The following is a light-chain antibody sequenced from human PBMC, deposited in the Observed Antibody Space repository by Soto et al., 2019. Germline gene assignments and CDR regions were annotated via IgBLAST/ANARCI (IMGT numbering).Light chain of an antibody. CDR2: VAS. Sequence: IQMTQYPWCLAASVWDRVTMTCRASQGISNYLAWYQQKPGKVPKVLIYVASALQSGVPSRFSGSGSGRDFTLTISSLQPEDVATYYCQEYNSGLTFGGGTKVDNK. J-gene: IGKJ4*01. CDR3: QEYNSGLT. CDR1: QGISNY. V-gene: IGKV1-27*01.